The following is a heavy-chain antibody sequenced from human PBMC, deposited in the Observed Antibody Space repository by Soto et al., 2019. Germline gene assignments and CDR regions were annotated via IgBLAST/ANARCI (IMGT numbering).Heavy chain of an antibody. CDR3: SKKASGTLFYMAF. CDR2: IYHSGST. V-gene: IGHV4-31*03. J-gene: IGHJ6*03. CDR1: GGSISSGGYF. D-gene: IGHD1-26*01. Sequence: TLSLTCTVSGGSISSGGYFWNWLRQHPGKGLEWIGFIYHSGSTFYSPSLKSRVSISVDMSKNQLSLKLSSVTAADTATYYFSKKASGTLFYMAFWGKGTTVTVS.